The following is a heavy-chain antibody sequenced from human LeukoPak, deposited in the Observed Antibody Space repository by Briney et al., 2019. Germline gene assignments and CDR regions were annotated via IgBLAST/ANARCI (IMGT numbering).Heavy chain of an antibody. V-gene: IGHV3-23*01. J-gene: IGHJ4*02. CDR2: MSGDATST. Sequence: GGSLRLPCSASGFPYSRCRVKGPRQAPGKGLEWVSTMSGDATSTYYADSVKGRFTISRDNSKNTLYLQMNSLRAEDTAVYFCAKGECGCSCLLIDNWGQGTLVTVSS. CDR1: GFPYSRCR. D-gene: IGHD2-15*01. CDR3: AKGECGCSCLLIDN.